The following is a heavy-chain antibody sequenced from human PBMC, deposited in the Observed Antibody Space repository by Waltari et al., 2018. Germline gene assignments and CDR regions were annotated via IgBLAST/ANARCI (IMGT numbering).Heavy chain of an antibody. CDR3: ARGRRITIFGVVSKATNQDWFDP. CDR2: IYTSGST. V-gene: IGHV4-4*07. D-gene: IGHD3-3*01. CDR1: GGSISSYY. Sequence: QVQLQESGPGLVKPSETLSLTCTVSGGSISSYYWSWIRQPPGQGLDWIGRIYTSGSTNYNPSLKSRVTMSVDTSKNQFSLKLSSVTAADTAVYYCARGRRITIFGVVSKATNQDWFDPWGQGTLVTVSS. J-gene: IGHJ5*02.